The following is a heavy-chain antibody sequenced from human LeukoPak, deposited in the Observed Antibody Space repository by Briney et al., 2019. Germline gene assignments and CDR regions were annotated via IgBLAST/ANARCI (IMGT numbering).Heavy chain of an antibody. CDR2: ISAYNGNT. J-gene: IGHJ6*02. CDR1: GYTFTSYG. CDR3: ARLGGVDGTYYYYGMDV. V-gene: IGHV1-18*01. D-gene: IGHD2-15*01. Sequence: RASVKVSCKASGYTFTSYGISWVRQAPGQGLEWMGWISAYNGNTNYAQKLQGRVTMTTDTSTSTAYMELRSLRSEDTAVYYCARLGGVDGTYYYYGMDVWGQGTTVTVSS.